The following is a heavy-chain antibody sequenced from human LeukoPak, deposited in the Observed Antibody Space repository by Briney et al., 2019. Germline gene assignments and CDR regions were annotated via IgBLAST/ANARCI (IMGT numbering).Heavy chain of an antibody. V-gene: IGHV3-30-3*01. CDR1: GFTFSSYA. CDR2: ISYDGSNK. D-gene: IGHD6-13*01. J-gene: IGHJ4*02. Sequence: GGSLRLSCAASGFTFSSYAMHWVRQAPGKGLEWVAVISYDGSNKYYADSVKGRFTISRDNSKNTLYLQMNSLRAEDTAVYYCARAFEAQLVSPPVGYWGQGTLVTVSS. CDR3: ARAFEAQLVSPPVGY.